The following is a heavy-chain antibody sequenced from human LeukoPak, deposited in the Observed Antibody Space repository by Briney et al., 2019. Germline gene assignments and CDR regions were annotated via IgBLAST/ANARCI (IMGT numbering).Heavy chain of an antibody. CDR3: ARLDSGYEQASAI. CDR1: GGFISIYC. CDR2: IYYSGST. Sequence: ETLALTCVVSGGFISIYCWSWIRKPPGKGLEWIGYIYYSGSTNYNPSLKSRVTISVDTSKNQFSLKLSSVTAADTAVYYCARLDSGYEQASAIWGQGPM. J-gene: IGHJ3*02. D-gene: IGHD5-12*01. V-gene: IGHV4-59*12.